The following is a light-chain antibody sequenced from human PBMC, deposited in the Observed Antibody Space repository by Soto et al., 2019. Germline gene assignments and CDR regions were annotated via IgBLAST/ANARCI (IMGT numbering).Light chain of an antibody. Sequence: QSVLTHPASVSWSPGQSITISCTGTSSDVGGYNYVSWYQQHPGKAPKLMIYEVSNRPSGVSNRFSGSKSGNTASLTISGLQAEDEADYYCSSYTSSSTYGFGTGTKVTVL. CDR1: SSDVGGYNY. V-gene: IGLV2-14*01. J-gene: IGLJ1*01. CDR3: SSYTSSSTYG. CDR2: EVS.